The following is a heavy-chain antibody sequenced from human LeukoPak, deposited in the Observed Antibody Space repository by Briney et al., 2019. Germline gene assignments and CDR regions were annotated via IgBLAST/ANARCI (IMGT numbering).Heavy chain of an antibody. Sequence: ASVKVSCTTSGYTFANYGISWVRQAPGQGLEWMGWISTYNGNTNYAQNLQGRVTMTTDTFTSTAYMELRSLRSDDTAVYYCARGGPYGPFDYWGQGTLVTVSS. CDR1: GYTFANYG. CDR3: ARGGPYGPFDY. D-gene: IGHD3-10*01. J-gene: IGHJ4*02. V-gene: IGHV1-18*01. CDR2: ISTYNGNT.